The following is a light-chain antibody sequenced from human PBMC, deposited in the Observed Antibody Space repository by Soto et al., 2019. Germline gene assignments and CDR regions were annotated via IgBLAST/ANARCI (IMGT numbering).Light chain of an antibody. V-gene: IGLV2-23*01. J-gene: IGLJ2*01. CDR3: CPAV. Sequence: QSVLTQPASVSGSPGQSITISCTGTSSDVGSYNLVSWYQQHPGKAPKLMIYEGSKRPSGVSNRFSGSKSGNTASLTISGLQAEDEADYYCCPAVFGGGTKLTVL. CDR2: EGS. CDR1: SSDVGSYNL.